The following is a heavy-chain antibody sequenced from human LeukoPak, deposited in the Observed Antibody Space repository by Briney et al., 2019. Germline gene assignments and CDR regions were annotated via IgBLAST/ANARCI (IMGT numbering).Heavy chain of an antibody. D-gene: IGHD3-10*01. Sequence: PGGSLRLSCAASGFTVSNNCMSWVRRAAGKGLEWVALIYSGGSTYYADSVKGRFTISRDNSKNTLHLQMNSLRAEDTAVYYCVRISAELGAWGQGTLVTVSS. CDR2: IYSGGST. J-gene: IGHJ1*01. CDR1: GFTVSNNC. CDR3: VRISAELGA. V-gene: IGHV3-53*01.